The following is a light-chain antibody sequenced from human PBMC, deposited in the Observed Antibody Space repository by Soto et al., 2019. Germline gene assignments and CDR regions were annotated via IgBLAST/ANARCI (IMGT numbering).Light chain of an antibody. Sequence: EIVMTQSPATLSVSPGARATLSCRASQSVSSNLAWYQQKPGQAPRLLIYGASTRANGIPARFSGSGSGTEFTLTISSLQSEDFAVYYCQQYNNWPRTFGQGPKVEIK. CDR1: QSVSSN. CDR3: QQYNNWPRT. J-gene: IGKJ1*01. CDR2: GAS. V-gene: IGKV3-15*01.